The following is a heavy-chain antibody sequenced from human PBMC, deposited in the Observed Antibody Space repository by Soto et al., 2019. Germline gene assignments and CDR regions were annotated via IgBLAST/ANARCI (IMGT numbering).Heavy chain of an antibody. D-gene: IGHD3-10*01. CDR3: ASPLLRGFINGSPYYGMDV. J-gene: IGHJ6*02. CDR1: GFTFSSYA. Sequence: GGSLRLSCAASGFTFSSYAMSWVRQAPGKGLEWVSAISGSGGSTYYADSVKGRFTISRDNSKNTLYLQMNSLRAEDTAVYYCASPLLRGFINGSPYYGMDVWGQGTTLTVSS. CDR2: ISGSGGST. V-gene: IGHV3-23*01.